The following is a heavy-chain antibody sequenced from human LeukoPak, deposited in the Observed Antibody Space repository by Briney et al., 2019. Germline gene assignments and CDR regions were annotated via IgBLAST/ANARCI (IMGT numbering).Heavy chain of an antibody. D-gene: IGHD1-1*01. V-gene: IGHV4-34*01. CDR1: GGSFSGYY. CDR2: INHSGST. CDR3: ARGFGYNWGPFLY. J-gene: IGHJ4*02. Sequence: SETLSLTCAVYGGSFSGYYWSWIRQPPGKGLEWIGEINHSGSTNYNPSLKSRVTISVDTSKNQFSLKLSSVTAADTAVYYCARGFGYNWGPFLYWGQGTLVTVSS.